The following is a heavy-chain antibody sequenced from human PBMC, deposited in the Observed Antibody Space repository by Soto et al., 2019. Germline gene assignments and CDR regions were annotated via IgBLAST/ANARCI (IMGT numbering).Heavy chain of an antibody. CDR2: IYYSGST. V-gene: IGHV4-31*03. D-gene: IGHD6-13*01. CDR3: ASYSSSWHPGSNWFDP. CDR1: GGSISSGGYY. J-gene: IGHJ5*02. Sequence: PSETLSLTCTVSGGSISSGGYYWSWIRQHPGKGLEWIGYIYYSGSTNYNPSLKSRVTISVDTSKNQFSLKLSSVTAADTAVYYCASYSSSWHPGSNWFDPWGQGTLVTVPQ.